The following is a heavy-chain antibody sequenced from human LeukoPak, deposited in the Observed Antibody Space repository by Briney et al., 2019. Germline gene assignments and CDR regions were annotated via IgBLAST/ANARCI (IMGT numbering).Heavy chain of an antibody. CDR3: ARDAVGATYPLDY. CDR1: GFTFSDFS. D-gene: IGHD1-26*01. V-gene: IGHV3-11*01. Sequence: GGSLRLSCAASGFTFSDFSMSWIRQAPGKGLEWVSYISSSGTSTYYADSVKGRFTISRDDADNSLYLQMDRLRVEDTAVYYCARDAVGATYPLDYWGQGTLVTVSS. CDR2: ISSSGTST. J-gene: IGHJ4*02.